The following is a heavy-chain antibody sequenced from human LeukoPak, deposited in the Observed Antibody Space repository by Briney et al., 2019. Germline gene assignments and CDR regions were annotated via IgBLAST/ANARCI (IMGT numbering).Heavy chain of an antibody. J-gene: IGHJ4*02. CDR3: AREMDYYDSRPIDY. D-gene: IGHD3-22*01. V-gene: IGHV3-48*03. Sequence: GGSLRLSCAASGFDFSSFEMNWVRQAPGKGLEWVSYIRSSSSLTYYSDAVKGRFTISRDNAKNSLYLQMNSLRAEDTAVYYCAREMDYYDSRPIDYWGQGTLVTVSS. CDR1: GFDFSSFE. CDR2: IRSSSSLT.